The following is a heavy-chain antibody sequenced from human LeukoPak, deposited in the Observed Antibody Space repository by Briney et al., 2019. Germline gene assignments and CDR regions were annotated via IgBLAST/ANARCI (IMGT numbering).Heavy chain of an antibody. Sequence: GASVKVSCTVSGYTLTELSMHWVRQAPGKGLEWMGGFDPEDGETIYAQKFQGRVTMTEDTSTDTIYMELSSLRSEDTAVYYCATPNLDQTYYYGSGSSTPKFDYWGQGTLVTVSS. CDR1: GYTLTELS. V-gene: IGHV1-24*01. J-gene: IGHJ4*02. CDR2: FDPEDGET. D-gene: IGHD3-10*01. CDR3: ATPNLDQTYYYGSGSSTPKFDY.